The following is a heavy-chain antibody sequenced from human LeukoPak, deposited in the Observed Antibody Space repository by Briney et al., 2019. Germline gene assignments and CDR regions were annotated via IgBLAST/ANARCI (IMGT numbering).Heavy chain of an antibody. V-gene: IGHV3-20*04. CDR2: INWNGGST. D-gene: IGHD6-19*01. CDR1: GFTFSSYW. J-gene: IGHJ4*02. Sequence: GGSLRLSCAASGFTFSSYWMHWVRQAPGKGLEWVSGINWNGGSTGYADSVKGRFTISRDNAKNSLYLQMNSLRAEDTALYYCARLIAVAGSYYFDYWGQGTLVTVSS. CDR3: ARLIAVAGSYYFDY.